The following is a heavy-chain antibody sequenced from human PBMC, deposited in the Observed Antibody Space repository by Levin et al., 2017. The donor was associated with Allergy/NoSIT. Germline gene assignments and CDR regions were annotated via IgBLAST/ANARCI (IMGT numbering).Heavy chain of an antibody. CDR3: ARSQHSSGWYLRTELGFDI. J-gene: IGHJ3*02. CDR2: INTNTGNP. D-gene: IGHD6-19*01. CDR1: GYTFTSYA. Sequence: GASVKVSCKASGYTFTSYAMNWVRQAPGQGLEWMGWINTNTGNPTYAQGFTGRFVFSLDTSVSTAYLQISSLKAEDTAVYYCARSQHSSGWYLRTELGFDIWGQGTMVTVSS. V-gene: IGHV7-4-1*02.